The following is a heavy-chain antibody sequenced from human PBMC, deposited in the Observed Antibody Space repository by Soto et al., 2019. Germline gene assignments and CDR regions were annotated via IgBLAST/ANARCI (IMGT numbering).Heavy chain of an antibody. Sequence: GGSLRLSCAASGFTFSSYAMSWVRQAQGKGLEWVSAISGSGGSTYYADSVKGRFTISRDNSKNTLYLQMNSLIAEDTAVYYCASRAPCSSTSCYYFDYWGQGTLVTVSS. CDR2: ISGSGGST. CDR1: GFTFSSYA. V-gene: IGHV3-23*01. CDR3: ASRAPCSSTSCYYFDY. J-gene: IGHJ4*02. D-gene: IGHD2-2*01.